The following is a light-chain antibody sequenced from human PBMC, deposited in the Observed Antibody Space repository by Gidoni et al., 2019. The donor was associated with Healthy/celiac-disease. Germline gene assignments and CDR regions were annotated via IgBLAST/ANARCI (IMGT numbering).Light chain of an antibody. CDR1: SGHSSYA. CDR2: LNSDGSH. V-gene: IGLV4-69*01. Sequence: QLVLTQSPSASASLGASVKLTCTLSSGHSSYAIAWHQQQPEKGPRYLMKLNSDGSHSKGDGIPDRFSGSSSGAERYLPIPSLQSEDEADYYCQTWGTGIHVFGGGTKLTVL. J-gene: IGLJ3*02. CDR3: QTWGTGIHV.